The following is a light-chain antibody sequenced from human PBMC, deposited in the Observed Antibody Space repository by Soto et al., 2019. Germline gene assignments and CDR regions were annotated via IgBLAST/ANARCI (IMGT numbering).Light chain of an antibody. J-gene: IGKJ2*01. V-gene: IGKV3-20*01. CDR3: QLSGHPPHP. CDR2: VAS. Sequence: EIVLTQSPGTLSLSPGERATLSCTASQSVYNNYLAWYQHKPRQTPMLLVIVASHRATGIPDRFSGGGSGTDLALTSSSLKHEDFAVYYCQLSGHPPHPFGQGTRVEIK. CDR1: QSVYNNY.